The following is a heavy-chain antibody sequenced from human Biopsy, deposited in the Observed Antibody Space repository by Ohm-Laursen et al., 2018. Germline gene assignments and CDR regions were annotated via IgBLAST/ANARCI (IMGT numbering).Heavy chain of an antibody. J-gene: IGHJ3*01. CDR3: ARLYRLDDYWNDDPPDAFDV. CDR1: GGSISGDY. CDR2: TSDRGST. Sequence: SETLSLTWTVSGGSISGDYWSWIRQPPRKGLEWIGYTSDRGSTNYNPSLRGRVTMSVDTSKNQFSLKLSSVTAADTAVFFCARLYRLDDYWNDDPPDAFDVWGQGTMVTVSS. D-gene: IGHD3-3*01. V-gene: IGHV4-59*01.